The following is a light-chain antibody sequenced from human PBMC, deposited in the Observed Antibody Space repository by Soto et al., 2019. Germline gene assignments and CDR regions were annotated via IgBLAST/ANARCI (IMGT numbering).Light chain of an antibody. V-gene: IGKV3-15*01. J-gene: IGKJ1*01. Sequence: EVLMTQSPATLSVSPGERATLSCRTSQDVNSNLAWYQQKPGQAPRLLIYGASTRASGLPARFGGSGSGTEFTLTISSLQSEDFAVYYCQQYNNWPLTFGQGTKVEIK. CDR3: QQYNNWPLT. CDR2: GAS. CDR1: QDVNSN.